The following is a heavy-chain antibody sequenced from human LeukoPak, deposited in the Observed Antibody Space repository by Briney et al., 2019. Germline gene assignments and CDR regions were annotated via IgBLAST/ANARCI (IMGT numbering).Heavy chain of an antibody. Sequence: PSETLSLTCAVSGYSISSGYYWGWIRQPPGKGLEWIRSIYHSGSTYYNPSLKNRVTISVDTSKNQFSLKLSSVTAADTAVYYCARVQVLLWFREVPRTFDIWGQGTMVTVSS. J-gene: IGHJ3*02. D-gene: IGHD3-10*01. CDR3: ARVQVLLWFREVPRTFDI. V-gene: IGHV4-38-2*01. CDR1: GYSISSGYY. CDR2: IYHSGST.